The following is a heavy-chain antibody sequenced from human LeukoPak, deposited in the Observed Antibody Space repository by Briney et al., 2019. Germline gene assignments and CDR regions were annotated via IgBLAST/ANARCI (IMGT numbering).Heavy chain of an antibody. D-gene: IGHD3-16*02. Sequence: GGSLRVSPAPLISSPMQGVRQAPGTGLEWMAVIWYDESKKYSSDAVKGRFTISRGDSKNAVYIQMSSMRVEDTAVYYCASDLSYSSLDLWGQGTLVTVSS. CDR3: ASDLSYSSLDL. CDR1: ISSP. J-gene: IGHJ4*02. V-gene: IGHV3-33*01. CDR2: IWYDESKK.